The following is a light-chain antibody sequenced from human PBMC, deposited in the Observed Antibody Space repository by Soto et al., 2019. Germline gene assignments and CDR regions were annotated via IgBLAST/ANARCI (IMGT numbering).Light chain of an antibody. Sequence: DIVMTQSPLSLPVTPGEAASISCRSSQSLLNSDGYNCLEWYLQRPGQSPQLLIYVGSNRASGVPERISGSESGTNFTLKISRVGAEDVGVYYCVEALQTLTFGQGTKLEIK. CDR3: VEALQTLT. J-gene: IGKJ2*01. V-gene: IGKV2-28*01. CDR1: QSLLNSDGYNC. CDR2: VGS.